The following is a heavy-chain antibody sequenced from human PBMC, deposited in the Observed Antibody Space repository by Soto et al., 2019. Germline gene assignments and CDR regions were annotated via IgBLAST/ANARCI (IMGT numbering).Heavy chain of an antibody. CDR1: GFAFTTYA. J-gene: IGHJ4*02. CDR2: ITNSGGST. CDR3: ARGGPRDGYRDLDY. Sequence: EVQLLESGGDLVQPGGSLRLSCAASGFAFTTYAMTWVRQSPGKGLEWVSCITNSGGSTYFAYSVKGRFTISRDNSKSTLYLQMSSLSAEDTAVYYCARGGPRDGYRDLDYWGPGTQVTVSS. D-gene: IGHD5-18*01. V-gene: IGHV3-23*01.